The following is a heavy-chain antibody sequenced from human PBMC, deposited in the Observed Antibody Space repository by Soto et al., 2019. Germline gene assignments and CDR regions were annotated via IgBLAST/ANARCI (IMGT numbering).Heavy chain of an antibody. J-gene: IGHJ6*02. V-gene: IGHV3-21*01. CDR3: ARGRGRLEELSPPDCSYGMDV. D-gene: IGHD3-16*02. CDR1: GYTFSSYS. CDR2: ISRSSRYI. Sequence: PGGPLRPSCAASGYTFSSYSMNRVRQAPGKGLEWVSSISRSSRYIYYADSVKGRFTIYSDHAKNTLYLQMNSLRAEDTALYYFARGRGRLEELSPPDCSYGMDVCGHGTTVTVS.